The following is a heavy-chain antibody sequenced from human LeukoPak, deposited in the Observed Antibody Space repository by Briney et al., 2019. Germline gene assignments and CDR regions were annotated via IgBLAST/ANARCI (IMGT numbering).Heavy chain of an antibody. Sequence: PGGSLRLSCAASGFTFSSYAMHWVRQAPGKGLEWVSSISSSSSYIYYADSVKGRFTISRDNAKNSLYLQMNSLRAEDTAVYYCARNLGVVDYWGQGTLVTVSS. CDR3: ARNLGVVDY. D-gene: IGHD3-10*01. CDR1: GFTFSSYA. J-gene: IGHJ4*02. CDR2: ISSSSSYI. V-gene: IGHV3-21*01.